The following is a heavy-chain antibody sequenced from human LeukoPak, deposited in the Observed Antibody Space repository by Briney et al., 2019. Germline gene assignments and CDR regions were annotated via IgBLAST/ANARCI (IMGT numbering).Heavy chain of an antibody. CDR1: GYIFTSYD. CDR3: ARGPDGYYYYMDV. D-gene: IGHD5-24*01. J-gene: IGHJ6*03. Sequence: SVKVSCKASGYIFTSYDISWVRQAPGQGLEWMGGIIPIFGTANYAQKFQGRVTITADESTSTAYMELSSLRSEDTAVYYCARGPDGYYYYMDVWGKGTTVTISS. CDR2: IIPIFGTA. V-gene: IGHV1-69*13.